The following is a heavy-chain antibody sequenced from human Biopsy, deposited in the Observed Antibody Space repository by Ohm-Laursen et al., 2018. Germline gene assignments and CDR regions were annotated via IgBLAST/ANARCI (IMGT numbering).Heavy chain of an antibody. CDR1: GCTFAGYY. D-gene: IGHD3-9*01. CDR3: ATKLTGYFHH. J-gene: IGHJ1*01. Sequence: SSVKVSCNASGCTFAGYYLHWVRQAPGQGLEWLGGNIPILGTGNYAQKFQDRVTVAADTSTSTATMELRSLRSDDTAVYYCATKLTGYFHHWGQGTLVIVSS. CDR2: NIPILGTG. V-gene: IGHV1-69*06.